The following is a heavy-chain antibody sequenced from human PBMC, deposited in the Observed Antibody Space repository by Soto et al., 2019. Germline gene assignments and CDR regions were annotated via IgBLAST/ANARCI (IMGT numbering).Heavy chain of an antibody. J-gene: IGHJ3*02. CDR2: ISGSGGST. CDR1: GFTFSSYA. D-gene: IGHD1-1*01. V-gene: IGHV3-23*01. CDR3: AKSDLGERRGAFDI. Sequence: GESLKISCAASGFTFSSYAMSWVRQAPGKGLEWVSAISGSGGSTYYADSVKGRFTISRDNSKNTLYLQMNSLRAEDTAVYYCAKSDLGERRGAFDIWGQGTMVTVSS.